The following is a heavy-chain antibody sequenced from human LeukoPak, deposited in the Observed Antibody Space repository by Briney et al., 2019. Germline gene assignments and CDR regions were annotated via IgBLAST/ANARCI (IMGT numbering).Heavy chain of an antibody. CDR1: GGTFSSYA. CDR3: ARDRVVAAGEYYYYYGMDV. V-gene: IGHV1-69*13. CDR2: IIPIFGAA. J-gene: IGHJ6*02. D-gene: IGHD6-13*01. Sequence: ASVKVSCKASGGTFSSYAISWVRQAPGQGLEWRGGIIPIFGAANYAQKFQGRVTITADASTTTAYTELSRLRSEDTAVYYCARDRVVAAGEYYYYYGMDVWGQGTTVTVSS.